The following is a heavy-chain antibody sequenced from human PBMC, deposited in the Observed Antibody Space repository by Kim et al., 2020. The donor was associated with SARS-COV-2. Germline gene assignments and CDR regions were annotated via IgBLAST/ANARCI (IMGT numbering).Heavy chain of an antibody. CDR1: GFTFSSFS. Sequence: GGSLRLSCEASGFTFSSFSMSWLRLSPGKGLEWLASINQGATEENYLPSVKGRFTISRDNAKNSLFLDMISLGADDTAVYYCARAGPLGGATSGWYIYWGQGARVTVSS. CDR2: INQGATEE. V-gene: IGHV3-7*01. J-gene: IGHJ4*02. D-gene: IGHD6-19*01. CDR3: ARAGPLGGATSGWYIY.